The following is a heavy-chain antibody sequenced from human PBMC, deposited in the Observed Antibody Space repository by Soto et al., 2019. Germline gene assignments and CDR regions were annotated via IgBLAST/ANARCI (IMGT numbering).Heavy chain of an antibody. Sequence: LRLSCAASGFTFSSYAMHWVRQAPGKGLEWVAVISYDGSNKYYADSVKGRFTISRDNSKNTLYLQMNSLRDEDTAVYYCASFRGYSYGSFDYWGQGTLVTVSS. CDR1: GFTFSSYA. J-gene: IGHJ4*02. V-gene: IGHV3-30-3*01. D-gene: IGHD5-18*01. CDR3: ASFRGYSYGSFDY. CDR2: ISYDGSNK.